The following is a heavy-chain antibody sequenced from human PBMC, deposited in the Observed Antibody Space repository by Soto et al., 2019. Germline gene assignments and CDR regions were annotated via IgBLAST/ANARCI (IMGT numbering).Heavy chain of an antibody. D-gene: IGHD2-2*01. CDR3: ARVSIVVVPAAIDY. Sequence: SETLSLTCAVYGGSLSGYYWSWIRQPPGKGLEWIGEINHSGSTNYNPSLKSRVTISVDTSKNQFSLKLSSVTAADTAVYYCARVSIVVVPAAIDYWGQGTLVTAPQ. CDR2: INHSGST. J-gene: IGHJ4*02. CDR1: GGSLSGYY. V-gene: IGHV4-34*01.